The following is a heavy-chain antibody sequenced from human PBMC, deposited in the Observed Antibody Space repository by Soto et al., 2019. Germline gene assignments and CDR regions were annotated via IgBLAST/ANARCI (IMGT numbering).Heavy chain of an antibody. CDR1: GYTFTSYG. Sequence: QVQLVQSGAEVKKPGASVKVSCKASGYTFTSYGISWVRQAPGQGLEWMGWISAYNGNTNYAQRLQGRVTMTTDTSTSTAYMELRSLRSDDTAVYYCARTYCSSTSCYAYYYYGMDVWGQGTTVTVSS. D-gene: IGHD2-2*01. CDR2: ISAYNGNT. CDR3: ARTYCSSTSCYAYYYYGMDV. V-gene: IGHV1-18*01. J-gene: IGHJ6*02.